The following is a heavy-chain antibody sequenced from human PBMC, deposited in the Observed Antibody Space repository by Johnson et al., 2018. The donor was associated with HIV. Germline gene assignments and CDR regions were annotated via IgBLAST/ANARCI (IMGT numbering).Heavy chain of an antibody. CDR3: AKEKDTLMGAFDI. CDR2: ISSDGSST. CDR1: GFIFSDNY. J-gene: IGHJ3*02. Sequence: VQLVESGGGLVKPGGSLRLSCAASGFIFSDNYMTWIRQAPGKGLEWVSRISSDGSSTYYADSVKGRLTISRYNSKNTLFLQMNSLRDEDTAVYYCAKEKDTLMGAFDIWGRGTLVTVSS. V-gene: IGHV3-11*04. D-gene: IGHD5-18*01.